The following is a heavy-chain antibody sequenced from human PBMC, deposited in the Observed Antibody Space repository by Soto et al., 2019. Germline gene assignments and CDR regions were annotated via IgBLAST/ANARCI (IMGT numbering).Heavy chain of an antibody. D-gene: IGHD5-12*01. V-gene: IGHV5-51*01. CDR1: GYSFTSYW. Sequence: GESLKISCKGSGYSFTSYWIGWVRQMPGKGLEWMGIIYPGDSDTRYSPSFQGQVTISADKSISTAYLQMNSLRAEDTAVYYCARGGYSGYGPQGYWGQGTLVTVSS. CDR2: IYPGDSDT. J-gene: IGHJ4*02. CDR3: ARGGYSGYGPQGY.